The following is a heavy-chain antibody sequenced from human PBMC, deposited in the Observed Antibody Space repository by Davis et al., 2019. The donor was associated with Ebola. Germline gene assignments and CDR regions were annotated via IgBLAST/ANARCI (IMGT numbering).Heavy chain of an antibody. V-gene: IGHV4-34*01. J-gene: IGHJ4*02. CDR3: ARIPTPWGYDLDY. CDR2: INHSGST. D-gene: IGHD5-12*01. CDR1: GGPFTGYY. Sequence: GSLRLSCEVFGGPFTGYYWSWIRQPPGKGLEWIGEINHSGSTNYNPSLKSRVTISVDTSKNQFSLKLSSVTAADTAFYYCARIPTPWGYDLDYWGEGTLVTVSS.